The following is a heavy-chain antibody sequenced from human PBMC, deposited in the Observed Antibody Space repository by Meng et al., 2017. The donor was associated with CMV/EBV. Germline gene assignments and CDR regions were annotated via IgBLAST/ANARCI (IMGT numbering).Heavy chain of an antibody. CDR1: GSIISSSYY. CDR2: IYYSGST. CDR3: ARVVPAAIFAERFDY. V-gene: IGHV4-39*01. Sequence: GSIISSSYYWGWIRQPPGKGLEWIGNIYYSGSTYYNPSLKSRVTISVDTSKNQFSLKLTSVTAADTAVYYCARVVPAAIFAERFDYWGQGTLVTVSS. J-gene: IGHJ4*02. D-gene: IGHD2-2*01.